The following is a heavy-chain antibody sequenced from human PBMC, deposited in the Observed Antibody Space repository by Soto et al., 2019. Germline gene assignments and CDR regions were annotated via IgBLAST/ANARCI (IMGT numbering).Heavy chain of an antibody. CDR2: IWYDGSNK. V-gene: IGHV3-33*01. D-gene: IGHD4-17*01. CDR3: ARDLVTTVTTG. J-gene: IGHJ4*02. Sequence: QVQLVESGGGVVQPGRSLRLSCAASGFTFSSYGMHWVRQAPGKGLEWVAVIWYDGSNKYYADSVKGRFTISRDNSKNTLYLQMNSLSAEDTAVYYCARDLVTTVTTGWGQGTLVTVSS. CDR1: GFTFSSYG.